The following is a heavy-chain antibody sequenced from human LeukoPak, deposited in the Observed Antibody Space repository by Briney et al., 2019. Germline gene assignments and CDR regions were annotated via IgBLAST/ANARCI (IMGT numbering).Heavy chain of an antibody. V-gene: IGHV4-39*01. J-gene: IGHJ4*02. D-gene: IGHD3-22*01. CDR1: GGSISSSYYY. CDR3: ARVDYDSSGYNFDY. Sequence: PSETLSLTCTVSGGSISSSYYYWGWIRQPPGKGLEWIGSIYSSGSTYYNPSLKSRVTISVDTSKNQFSLKLTSVTAADTAVYYCARVDYDSSGYNFDYWSQGTLVTVSS. CDR2: IYSSGST.